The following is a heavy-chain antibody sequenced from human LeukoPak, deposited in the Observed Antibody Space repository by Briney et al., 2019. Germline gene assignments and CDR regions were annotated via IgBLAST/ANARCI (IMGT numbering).Heavy chain of an antibody. J-gene: IGHJ6*03. CDR3: AKDRGPRFLYMDV. D-gene: IGHD3-10*01. CDR1: GFTFSSYA. Sequence: GGSLRLSCAASGFTFSSYAMNWVRQAPGKGLEWVSGINWNGGSTGYADSVKGRFTISRDNAKKSLYLQMNSLRAEDTALYYCAKDRGPRFLYMDVWAKGTTVTVSS. V-gene: IGHV3-20*04. CDR2: INWNGGST.